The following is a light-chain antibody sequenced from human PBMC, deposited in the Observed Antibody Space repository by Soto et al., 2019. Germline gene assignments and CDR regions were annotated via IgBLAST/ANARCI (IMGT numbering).Light chain of an antibody. V-gene: IGLV2-23*01. CDR2: EGS. Sequence: QSVLTQPASVSGSPGQSITISCTGTSSDVGGYNLVSWYQQHPGKAPKVMIYEGSKRPSGVSNRFSGSKSGNTASLTISGPQAEDEADYYCCSYAGSSTYVFGTGTKVTVL. CDR1: SSDVGGYNL. CDR3: CSYAGSSTYV. J-gene: IGLJ1*01.